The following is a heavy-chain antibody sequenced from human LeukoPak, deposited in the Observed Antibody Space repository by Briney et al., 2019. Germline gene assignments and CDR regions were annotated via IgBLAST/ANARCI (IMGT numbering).Heavy chain of an antibody. V-gene: IGHV3-74*01. D-gene: IGHD2-21*01. J-gene: IGHJ4*02. CDR3: ACDSPHDHTVGFDS. Sequence: GGSLRLSCAASESSFRNFWMHWARQVPGKGLVWVSRINSDGSNTAYADSVKGRFTISRDNAKSTLHLQKNDLRAEDTAVYYCACDSPHDHTVGFDSWGQGTLVTVSP. CDR1: ESSFRNFW. CDR2: INSDGSNT.